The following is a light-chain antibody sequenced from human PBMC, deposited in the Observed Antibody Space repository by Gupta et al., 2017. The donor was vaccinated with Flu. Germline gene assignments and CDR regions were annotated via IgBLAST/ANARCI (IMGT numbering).Light chain of an antibody. J-gene: IGLJ2*01. CDR1: SSDVGGYNY. Sequence: QSALTQPRPVSGSPGQSVTISCTGTSSDVGGYNYVSLYQQHPGKAPKLVIYDVSKRPSGVPDRFSGSKSGNTASLTISGLQAEDEADYYCCSYAGSYTLVFGGGTKLTVL. CDR3: CSYAGSYTLV. V-gene: IGLV2-11*01. CDR2: DVS.